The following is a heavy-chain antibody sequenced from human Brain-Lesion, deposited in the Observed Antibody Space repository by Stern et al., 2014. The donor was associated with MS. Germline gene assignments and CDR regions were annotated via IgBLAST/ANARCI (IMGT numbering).Heavy chain of an antibody. D-gene: IGHD4-17*01. CDR2: IYPGDSDT. Sequence: EDQLVESGAEVKKPGESLKISCKGSGYRFTANWSAWVRQMRGKGLEWMGIIYPGDSDTRYSPSFQGQVTISADKSISTAYLQWSSLKASDPAMYYCARDYGDYAFDYWGQGTLVTVSS. J-gene: IGHJ4*02. CDR3: ARDYGDYAFDY. V-gene: IGHV5-51*01. CDR1: GYRFTANW.